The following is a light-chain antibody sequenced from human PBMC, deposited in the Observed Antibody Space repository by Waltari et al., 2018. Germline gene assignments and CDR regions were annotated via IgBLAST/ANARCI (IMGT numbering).Light chain of an antibody. Sequence: QSALPQPASVSGSPGQSITLSCTGTSSDVGGYNSVSWYQQHPGKAPKLMIYDVSNRPSGLSNRFSGSKSGNTASLTISGLQAEDEADYYCSSYTSSNTWVFGGGTKLTVL. V-gene: IGLV2-14*03. J-gene: IGLJ3*02. CDR1: SSDVGGYNS. CDR3: SSYTSSNTWV. CDR2: DVS.